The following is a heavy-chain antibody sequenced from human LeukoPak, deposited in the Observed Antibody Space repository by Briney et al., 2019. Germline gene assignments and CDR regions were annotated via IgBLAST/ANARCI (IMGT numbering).Heavy chain of an antibody. D-gene: IGHD2-2*01. CDR2: IKRDEPEK. J-gene: IGHJ4*02. CDR1: GFTFSNFW. Sequence: PGGSLRLSCIASGFTFSNFWMGWVRQAPGNGLEWVANIKRDEPEKLYLGSVKGLFTISRDNAKNSLYLQMNSLRVEDTALYYCARLASTSPRNGYKLSDQWGQGTLVTVSS. CDR3: ARLASTSPRNGYKLSDQ. V-gene: IGHV3-7*03.